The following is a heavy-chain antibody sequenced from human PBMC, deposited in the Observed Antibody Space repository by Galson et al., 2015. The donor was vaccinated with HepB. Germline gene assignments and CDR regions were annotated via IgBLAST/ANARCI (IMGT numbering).Heavy chain of an antibody. Sequence: SLRLSCAGSGFTFSNHWMHWVRQAPGKGLVWVSRINNDGSSTSYADSVKGRFTISRDNTKNTLYLQMNSLRVEDAAVYYCTGGRSGSGILAPIPFDFWGQGTLVTVSS. J-gene: IGHJ4*02. V-gene: IGHV3-74*01. CDR3: TGGRSGSGILAPIPFDF. CDR1: GFTFSNHW. D-gene: IGHD3-10*01. CDR2: INNDGSST.